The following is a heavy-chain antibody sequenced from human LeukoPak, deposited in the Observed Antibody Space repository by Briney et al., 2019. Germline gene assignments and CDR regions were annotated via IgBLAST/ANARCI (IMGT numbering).Heavy chain of an antibody. Sequence: ASVKVSCKVSGYTLTELSMHWVRQAPGKGLEWMGGFDPEDGETIYAQKFQGRVTMTEGTSTDTAYMELSSLRSEDTAVYYCATDRGYSSGWYDGWFDPWGQGTLVTVSS. J-gene: IGHJ5*02. CDR1: GYTLTELS. CDR2: FDPEDGET. V-gene: IGHV1-24*01. D-gene: IGHD6-19*01. CDR3: ATDRGYSSGWYDGWFDP.